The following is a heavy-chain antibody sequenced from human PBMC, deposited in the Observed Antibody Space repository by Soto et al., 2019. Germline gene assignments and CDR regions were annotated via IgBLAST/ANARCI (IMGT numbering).Heavy chain of an antibody. CDR1: GDSVSSGSWY. D-gene: IGHD4-4*01. J-gene: IGHJ4*02. Sequence: TSETLSLTCTVSGDSVSSGSWYWTWIRQPPGKGLEWIGYSYHSGSTSYNPSLKSRVSISVDTSINQFFLNLRSVTAADTAVYYCAREADYSSLDYWGQGTLVTVSS. CDR3: AREADYSSLDY. V-gene: IGHV4-61*01. CDR2: SYHSGST.